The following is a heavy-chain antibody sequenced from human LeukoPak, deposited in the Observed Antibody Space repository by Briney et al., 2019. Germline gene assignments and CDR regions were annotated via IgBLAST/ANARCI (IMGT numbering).Heavy chain of an antibody. CDR1: GGSISGYY. CDR2: IYSSGTT. V-gene: IGHV4-4*09. D-gene: IGHD3-10*01. Sequence: SETLSLTCTVSGGSISGYYWSWIRQPPGKGLEWIGSIYSSGTTNYNPSLKSRVTISLDTSKNQFSLELSSVTAADTAEYYCARHYGSGSHNWFDPWGQGTLATVSS. J-gene: IGHJ5*02. CDR3: ARHYGSGSHNWFDP.